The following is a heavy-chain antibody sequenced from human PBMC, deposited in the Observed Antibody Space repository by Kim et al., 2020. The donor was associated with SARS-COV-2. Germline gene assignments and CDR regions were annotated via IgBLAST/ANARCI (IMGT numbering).Heavy chain of an antibody. CDR1: GYIFTRHA. J-gene: IGHJ5*02. V-gene: IGHV7-4-1*02. Sequence: ASVKVSCKASGYIFTRHAINWVRQSPGQGLEWMGWINTNTGDPTYAQGFTGRFVFSFDTSVSTAYLQISSLKAEDTAVYYCAREDIVGVPVGLNENWFDPWGQGTLVIVSS. CDR2: INTNTGDP. D-gene: IGHD2-2*01. CDR3: AREDIVGVPVGLNENWFDP.